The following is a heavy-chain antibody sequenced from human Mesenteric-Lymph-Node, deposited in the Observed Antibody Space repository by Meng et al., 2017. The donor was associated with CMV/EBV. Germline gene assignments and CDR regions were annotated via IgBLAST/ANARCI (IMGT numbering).Heavy chain of an antibody. D-gene: IGHD3-3*01. CDR2: ISSNGGST. J-gene: IGHJ4*02. V-gene: IGHV3-64*02. Sequence: GESLKISCAASGFTFSSYAMHWVRQAPGKGLEYVSAISSNGGSTYYADSVKGRFTISRDNSKNTLYLQMGSLRAEDMAVYYCARDITYYDLWGQGTLVTVSS. CDR1: GFTFSSYA. CDR3: ARDITYYDL.